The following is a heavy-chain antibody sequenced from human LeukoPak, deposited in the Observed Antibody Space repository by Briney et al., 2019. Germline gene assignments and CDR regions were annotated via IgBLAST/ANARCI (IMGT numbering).Heavy chain of an antibody. CDR1: GFTFSDYY. Sequence: PGGSLRLSCAASGFTFSDYYMSWIRQAPGKGLEWLANIKQDGSEQGYEDSVKGRFTISRDNAKNSLYLQMNSLRAEDTAVYYCATYYDILTGFYIDYWGQGTLVTVSS. V-gene: IGHV3-7*01. CDR2: IKQDGSEQ. J-gene: IGHJ4*02. CDR3: ATYYDILTGFYIDY. D-gene: IGHD3-9*01.